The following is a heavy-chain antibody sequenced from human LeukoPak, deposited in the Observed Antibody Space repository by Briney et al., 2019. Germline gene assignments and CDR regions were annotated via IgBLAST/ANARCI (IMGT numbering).Heavy chain of an antibody. CDR1: GYTFTSYA. CDR2: ISAYNGNS. CDR3: ARDLVVAGTGGEFDY. V-gene: IGHV1-18*01. J-gene: IGHJ4*02. Sequence: ASVKVSCKASGYTFTSYAMHWVRQAPGQRLEWMGWISAYNGNSNYAQKLQGRVTMTTDTSTSTAYMELRSLRSDDTAVYYCARDLVVAGTGGEFDYRGQGTLVTVSS. D-gene: IGHD6-19*01.